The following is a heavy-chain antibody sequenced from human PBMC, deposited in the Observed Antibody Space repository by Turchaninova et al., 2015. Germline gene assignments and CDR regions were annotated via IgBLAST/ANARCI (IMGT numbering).Heavy chain of an antibody. D-gene: IGHD3-16*01. CDR2: IKQDGSEE. J-gene: IGHJ4*02. CDR1: GFTYTTYW. CDR3: ARRGEMFDY. V-gene: IGHV3-7*03. Sequence: EVQLVESGGGLVQPGGSLRLSCVASGFTYTTYWMSWVRQAPGQGLEWVANIKQDGSEENYVDSVKGRFTISRDNGKNSLYLQMNSLGGEDTAVYYCARRGEMFDYWGQGTMVTVSS.